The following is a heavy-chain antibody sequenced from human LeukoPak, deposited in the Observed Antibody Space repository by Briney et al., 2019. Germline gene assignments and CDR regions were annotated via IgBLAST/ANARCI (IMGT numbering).Heavy chain of an antibody. V-gene: IGHV3-15*01. J-gene: IGHJ6*02. D-gene: IGHD6-13*01. Sequence: GGSLRLSCAASGFTFSNAWMSWVRQAPGKGLEWVGRIKSKTDGGTTDYAAPVKGRFTISRDDSKNTLYLQMNSLRAEDTAVYYCARGLIAAAGTGYCYYHGMDAWGQGTTVTVSS. CDR1: GFTFSNAW. CDR3: ARGLIAAAGTGYCYYHGMDA. CDR2: IKSKTDGGTT.